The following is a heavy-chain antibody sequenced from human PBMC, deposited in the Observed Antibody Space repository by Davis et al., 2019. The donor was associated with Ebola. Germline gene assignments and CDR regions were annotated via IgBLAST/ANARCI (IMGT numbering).Heavy chain of an antibody. J-gene: IGHJ4*02. D-gene: IGHD5-18*01. CDR1: GFTFYRYE. Sequence: GESLKISCAASGFTFYRYEMNWVRQAPGKGLEWVSAISASGFRTFYADSVKGRFTISRDNSKNTLYLQMNSLRAEDTAVYYCAKEGYSYGWVDYWGQGTLVTVSS. CDR2: ISASGFRT. V-gene: IGHV3-23*01. CDR3: AKEGYSYGWVDY.